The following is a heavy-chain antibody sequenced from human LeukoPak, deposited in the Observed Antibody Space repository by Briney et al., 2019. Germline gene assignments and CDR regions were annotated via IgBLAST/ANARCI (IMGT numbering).Heavy chain of an antibody. CDR1: GGTFSSYA. Sequence: ASVKVSCKASGGTFSSYAISWVRQAPGQGLEWMGGIIPIFGTANYAQKFQGRVTITADKSTSTAYMELSSLRSEDTAVYYCAISPDYDFWSGYSLTSDQNFDYWGQGTLVTVSS. CDR2: IIPIFGTA. V-gene: IGHV1-69*06. J-gene: IGHJ4*02. D-gene: IGHD3-3*01. CDR3: AISPDYDFWSGYSLTSDQNFDY.